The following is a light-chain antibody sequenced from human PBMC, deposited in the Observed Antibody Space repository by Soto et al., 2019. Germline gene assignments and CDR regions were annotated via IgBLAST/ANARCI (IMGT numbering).Light chain of an antibody. CDR3: QQYGYPQLT. V-gene: IGKV3-20*01. CDR1: QSISSNY. J-gene: IGKJ4*01. CDR2: GAS. Sequence: EIVLTQSPGTLSLSPGETVTLSCRASQSISSNYVAWFQHKPGQAPRLLIYGASSRAPGIPERFSGSGSGTVFSVTINRLEPEDAAVFYCQQYGYPQLTFGGGTKVEIK.